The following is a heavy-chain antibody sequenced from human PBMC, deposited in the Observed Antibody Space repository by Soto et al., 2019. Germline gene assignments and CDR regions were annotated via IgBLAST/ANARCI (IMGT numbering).Heavy chain of an antibody. CDR2: IYHSGST. CDR3: ARGCAVVTMVRGVIIGRFDP. Sequence: QLQLQESGSGLVKPSQTLSLTCAVSGGSISSGGYSWSWIRQPPGKGLEWIGYIYHSGSTYYNPSLKSRVTISVDRSKNQFSLKLSSVTAADTAVYYCARGCAVVTMVRGVIIGRFDPWGQGTLVTVSS. CDR1: GGSISSGGYS. D-gene: IGHD3-10*01. V-gene: IGHV4-30-2*01. J-gene: IGHJ5*02.